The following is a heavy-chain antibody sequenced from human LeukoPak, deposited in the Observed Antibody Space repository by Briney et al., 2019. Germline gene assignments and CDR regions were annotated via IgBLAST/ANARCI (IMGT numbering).Heavy chain of an antibody. Sequence: KTSETLSLTCTVSGGSISSGSYYWSWIRQPAGKGLEWIGRIYTSGSTNYNPSLKSRVTISVDTSKNQFSLKLSSVTAADTAVYYCARSKPNLTMVRKTGGFDIWGQGTMVTVSS. D-gene: IGHD3-10*01. CDR3: ARSKPNLTMVRKTGGFDI. J-gene: IGHJ3*02. CDR2: IYTSGST. V-gene: IGHV4-61*02. CDR1: GGSISSGSYY.